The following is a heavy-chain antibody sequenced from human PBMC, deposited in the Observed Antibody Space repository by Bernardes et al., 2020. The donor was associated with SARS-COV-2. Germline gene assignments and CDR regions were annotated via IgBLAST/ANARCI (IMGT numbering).Heavy chain of an antibody. CDR3: ARSGYSYGPTFDY. D-gene: IGHD5-18*01. CDR1: GGSISSYY. V-gene: IGHV4-59*08. J-gene: IGHJ4*02. Sequence: ETLSLTCTVSGGSISSYYWSWIRQPPGKGLEWIGYIYYSGSTNYNPSLKSRVTISVDTSKNQFSLKLSSVTAADTAVYYCARSGYSYGPTFDYWGQGTLVTVSS. CDR2: IYYSGST.